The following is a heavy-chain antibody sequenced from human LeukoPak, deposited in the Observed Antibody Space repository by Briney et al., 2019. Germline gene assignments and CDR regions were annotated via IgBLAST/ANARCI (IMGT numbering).Heavy chain of an antibody. CDR3: ARQLDFRGTRSLDY. V-gene: IGHV4-34*01. CDR1: GGSFSGYY. J-gene: IGHJ4*02. Sequence: SETLSLTCAVYGGSFSGYYWSWIRQPPGKGLEWIGEINLSGSTNYNPSLKSRVTISVETSKNQFTRKLSSVTAADTAVYYWARQLDFRGTRSLDYWGQGTLVTVSS. CDR2: INLSGST. D-gene: IGHD2-2*01.